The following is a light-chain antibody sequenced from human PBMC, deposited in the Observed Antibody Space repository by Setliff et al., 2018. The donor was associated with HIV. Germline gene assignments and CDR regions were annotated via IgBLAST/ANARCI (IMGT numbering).Light chain of an antibody. CDR3: SSYTASSTWV. CDR2: DVS. V-gene: IGLV2-14*03. J-gene: IGLJ3*02. Sequence: QSVLTQPASVSGSPGQSITISCTGSSSDVGGYNYVSWYQQHPGKAPKLMIYDVSQRPSGVSDRFSGSKSGITASLTISGLQPEDESDYYCSSYTASSTWVFGGGTRSPS. CDR1: SSDVGGYNY.